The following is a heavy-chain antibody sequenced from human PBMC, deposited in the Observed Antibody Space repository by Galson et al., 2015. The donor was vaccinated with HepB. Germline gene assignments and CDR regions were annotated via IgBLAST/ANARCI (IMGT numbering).Heavy chain of an antibody. Sequence: SLRLSCAASGFTFSNDAMSWVRQAPGKGLEWASVIGGSGIRTYYADSVKGRFTISRDKSKNTLYLQMNSLRAEDTAVYYCAKPQLPLGYFDYWGQGTLVTVSS. D-gene: IGHD2-2*01. CDR1: GFTFSNDA. CDR3: AKPQLPLGYFDY. CDR2: IGGSGIRT. J-gene: IGHJ4*02. V-gene: IGHV3-23*01.